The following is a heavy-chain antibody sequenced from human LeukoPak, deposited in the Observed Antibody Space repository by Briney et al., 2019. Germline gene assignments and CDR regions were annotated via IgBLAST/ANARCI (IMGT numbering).Heavy chain of an antibody. J-gene: IGHJ4*02. CDR2: INPNSGGT. D-gene: IGHD2-2*01. V-gene: IGHV1-2*02. Sequence: ASVKVSCKASGYAFISYGIIWVRQAPGQGLEWMGWINPNSGGTNYAQKFQGRVTMTRDTSISTAYMELSRLRSDDTAVYYCARGKGIIVVVPAANDYWGQGTLVTVSS. CDR3: ARGKGIIVVVPAANDY. CDR1: GYAFISYG.